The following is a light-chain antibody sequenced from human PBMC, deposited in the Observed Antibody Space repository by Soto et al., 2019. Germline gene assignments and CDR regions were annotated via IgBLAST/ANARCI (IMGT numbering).Light chain of an antibody. J-gene: IGKJ2*01. CDR1: QSIRSW. Sequence: DMPMTQSPTTLSASVGDRVTITCRASQSIRSWLAWYQQKPGKAPKVLIYDASTLASGVPSRFSGSGFGTEFTLTISSLQPDDFATYYCQHYNGYFGQGTKLEIK. CDR3: QHYNGY. V-gene: IGKV1-5*01. CDR2: DAS.